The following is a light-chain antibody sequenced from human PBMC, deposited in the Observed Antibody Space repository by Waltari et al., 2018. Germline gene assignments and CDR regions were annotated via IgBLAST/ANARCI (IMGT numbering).Light chain of an antibody. Sequence: SYELTQPPSVSVSPGQTARITCSGAALPKQYVHWYQHKQGQVPVLVIYKDSARPSGIPERFSGSSSGTTVTLTISGVQAEDEADYYCQSGDSSGAGVFGGGTKLTVL. CDR2: KDS. V-gene: IGLV3-25*03. J-gene: IGLJ3*02. CDR3: QSGDSSGAGV. CDR1: ALPKQY.